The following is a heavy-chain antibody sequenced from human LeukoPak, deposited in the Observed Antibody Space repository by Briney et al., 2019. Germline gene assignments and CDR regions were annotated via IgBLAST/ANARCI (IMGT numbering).Heavy chain of an antibody. D-gene: IGHD3-16*01. CDR1: GGSISSYY. V-gene: IGHV4-59*01. CDR2: IYYSGST. J-gene: IGHJ2*01. Sequence: SETLSLTCTVSGGSISSYYWSWIRQPPGKGLEWIGYIYYSGSTNYNPSLKSRVTISVDTSKNQFSLKLSSVTAADTAVYYCARAFDTSNAYYWYFDIWGRGTPVTVSS. CDR3: ARAFDTSNAYYWYFDI.